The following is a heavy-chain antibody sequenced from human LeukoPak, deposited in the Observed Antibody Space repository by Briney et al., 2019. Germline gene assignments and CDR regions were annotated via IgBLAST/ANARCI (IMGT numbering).Heavy chain of an antibody. D-gene: IGHD2-15*01. J-gene: IGHJ4*02. CDR2: IYGCGGNT. Sequence: PGGSLRLSCAASEFTFSSYAMSWVRQAPGKGLEWVSTIYGCGGNTYYADSVKGRFTTSRDDSKITLYLQMNSLRAEDTAVYYCAKAHYCSGGSCYLDYWGQGTLVTVSS. CDR3: AKAHYCSGGSCYLDY. V-gene: IGHV3-23*01. CDR1: EFTFSSYA.